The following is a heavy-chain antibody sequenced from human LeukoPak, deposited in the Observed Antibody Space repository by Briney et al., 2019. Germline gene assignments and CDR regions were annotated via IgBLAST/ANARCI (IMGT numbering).Heavy chain of an antibody. CDR2: INSTSGDT. CDR1: GYTFTNYD. CDR3: ASPSGSYHYSYDAFDI. D-gene: IGHD1-26*01. Sequence: ASVKVSCKASGYTFTNYDLNWVRQATGQGLEWMGWINSTSGDTGYAQKFQGRVTVTRNTSISTAYMELRSLRSDDTAVYYCASPSGSYHYSYDAFDIWGQGTMVTVSP. J-gene: IGHJ3*02. V-gene: IGHV1-8*01.